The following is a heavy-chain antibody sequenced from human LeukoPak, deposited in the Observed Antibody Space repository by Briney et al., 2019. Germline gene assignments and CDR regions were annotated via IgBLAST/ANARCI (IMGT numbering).Heavy chain of an antibody. J-gene: IGHJ4*02. CDR2: INPNSGST. D-gene: IGHD6-13*01. V-gene: IGHV1-2*02. CDR1: GYTFTDHY. Sequence: ASVKVSCKASGYTFTDHYIYWVRQAPGQGLEWMGWINPNSGSTNYALKFQGRVTMTRDASISTAHMELSTLKSDDTAVYYCARGRGTAAGRYSFDFWGQGTLVTVSS. CDR3: ARGRGTAAGRYSFDF.